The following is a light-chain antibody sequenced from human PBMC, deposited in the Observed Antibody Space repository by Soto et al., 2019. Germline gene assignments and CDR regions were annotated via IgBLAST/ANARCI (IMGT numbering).Light chain of an antibody. J-gene: IGLJ3*02. CDR3: SAYTTSGTPV. Sequence: QSALTQPASVSGSPGQSITISCTGTSSDVGGYNYLSWYQQHPGKAPRGMIYEVTNRPSGVSNRFSGFKSGNPASLIISGLQAEDEADYFCSAYTTSGTPVFGGGTKLTV. V-gene: IGLV2-14*01. CDR1: SSDVGGYNY. CDR2: EVT.